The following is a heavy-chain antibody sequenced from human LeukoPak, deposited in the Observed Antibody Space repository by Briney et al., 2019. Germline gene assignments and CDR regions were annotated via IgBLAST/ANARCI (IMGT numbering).Heavy chain of an antibody. CDR3: ARVQQWLVHGAFDI. Sequence: GGSLRLSCAASGVTFSSYSMNWVHQAPGKGLEWVSSISSSSSYIYYADSVKGRFTISRDNAKNSLYLQMNSLRAEDTAVYYCARVQQWLVHGAFDIWGQGTMVTVSS. CDR1: GVTFSSYS. CDR2: ISSSSSYI. D-gene: IGHD6-19*01. J-gene: IGHJ3*02. V-gene: IGHV3-21*01.